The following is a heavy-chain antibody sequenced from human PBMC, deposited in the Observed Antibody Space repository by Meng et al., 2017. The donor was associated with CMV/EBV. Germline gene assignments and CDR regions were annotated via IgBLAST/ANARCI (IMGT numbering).Heavy chain of an antibody. CDR1: GFTFDDYG. CDR3: ARDPRDGSSWYWVDY. Sequence: GGLRLSCAASGFTFDDYGMSWVRQAPGKGLEWVSGINWNGGSTGYADSVKGRFTISRDNAKNSLYLQMNSLRAEDTALYYCARDPRDGSSWYWVDYWGQGTLVTVSS. CDR2: INWNGGST. J-gene: IGHJ4*02. V-gene: IGHV3-20*04. D-gene: IGHD6-13*01.